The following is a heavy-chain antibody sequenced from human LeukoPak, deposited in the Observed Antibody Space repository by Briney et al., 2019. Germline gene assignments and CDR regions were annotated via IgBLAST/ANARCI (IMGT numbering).Heavy chain of an antibody. CDR3: ARSGCTNGVCYRALFDY. Sequence: KPGGSLRLSCAASGFTFSGYYMRWIRQAPGKGLEWVSYISSSGSTIYYADSVKGRFTISRDNAKNSLYLQMNSLRAEDTAVYYCARSGCTNGVCYRALFDYWGQGTLVTVSS. J-gene: IGHJ4*02. D-gene: IGHD2-8*01. CDR1: GFTFSGYY. V-gene: IGHV3-11*04. CDR2: ISSSGSTI.